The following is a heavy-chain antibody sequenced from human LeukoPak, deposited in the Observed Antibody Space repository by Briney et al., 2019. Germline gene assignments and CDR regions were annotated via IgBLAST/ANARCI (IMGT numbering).Heavy chain of an antibody. Sequence: ASVKVSCKASGGTFSSSSISWVRQAPGQGLEWMGGIIPIFGTANYAQKFQGRVTITADESTSTAYMELSSLRSEDTAVYYCASQPATAAGTFDYWGQGTLVTVSS. CDR3: ASQPATAAGTFDY. CDR2: IIPIFGTA. V-gene: IGHV1-69*13. J-gene: IGHJ4*02. CDR1: GGTFSSSS. D-gene: IGHD6-13*01.